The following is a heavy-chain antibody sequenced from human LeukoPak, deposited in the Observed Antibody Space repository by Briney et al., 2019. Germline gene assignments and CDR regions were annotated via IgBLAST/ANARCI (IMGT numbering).Heavy chain of an antibody. Sequence: GGSLRLSCAASGFTFSSYWMSWVRQAPGKGLEWVANIKQDGSEKYYVDSVKGRFTISRDNAKNSLYLQMNSLRAEDRAVYYSARVCGYDNLSGDYSPYFDYWGQGTLVTVSS. CDR2: IKQDGSEK. V-gene: IGHV3-7*01. D-gene: IGHD3-9*01. J-gene: IGHJ4*02. CDR3: ARVCGYDNLSGDYSPYFDY. CDR1: GFTFSSYW.